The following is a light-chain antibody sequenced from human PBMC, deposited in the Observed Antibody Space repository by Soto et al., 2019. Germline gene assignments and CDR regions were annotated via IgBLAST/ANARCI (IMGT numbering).Light chain of an antibody. CDR3: CSYAGGNTFPYV. CDR2: EFT. J-gene: IGLJ1*01. CDR1: SRDVETYNL. V-gene: IGLV2-23*02. Sequence: QSALTQPASVSGSPGQSITISCTGTSRDVETYNLVSWYQQHPGKAPKLLIYEFTKRPSGLSDRFSGSKSGNTASLTISGLQAEDEADYYCCSYAGGNTFPYVFGTGTKLTVL.